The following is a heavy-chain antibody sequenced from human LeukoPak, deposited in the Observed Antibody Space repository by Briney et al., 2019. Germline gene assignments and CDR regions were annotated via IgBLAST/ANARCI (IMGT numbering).Heavy chain of an antibody. J-gene: IGHJ4*02. CDR3: AKDDLLSYFDY. V-gene: IGHV3-23*01. Sequence: PGGSLRLSCAPSGFTFSSSAVSWVRHAPGEGLEWVSGISVSGGSTYYADSVKDRFTISRDNSKNALFLQVNSLRAEDTAVYYCAKDDLLSYFDYWGQGTLVTVSS. CDR1: GFTFSSSA. CDR2: ISVSGGST. D-gene: IGHD3-16*01.